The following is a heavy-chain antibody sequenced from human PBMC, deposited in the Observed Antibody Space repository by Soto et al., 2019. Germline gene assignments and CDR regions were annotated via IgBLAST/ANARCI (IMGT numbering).Heavy chain of an antibody. CDR2: ISGSGGST. CDR1: GFTFSSYA. Sequence: VGSLRLSCAASGFTFSSYAMSWVRQAPGKGLEWVSAISGSGGSTYYADSVKGRFTISRDNSKNTLYLQMNSLRAEDTAVYYCAKSPSAKYCSSTSCYATWFDPWGQGTLVTVSS. V-gene: IGHV3-23*01. D-gene: IGHD2-2*01. J-gene: IGHJ5*02. CDR3: AKSPSAKYCSSTSCYATWFDP.